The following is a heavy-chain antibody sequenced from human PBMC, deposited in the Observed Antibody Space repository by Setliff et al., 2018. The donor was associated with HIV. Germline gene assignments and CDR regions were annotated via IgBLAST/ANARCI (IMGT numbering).Heavy chain of an antibody. CDR1: GVAISGSTYY. CDR3: GMTWRLFDWGYMDV. J-gene: IGHJ6*03. CDR2: VHYTGSS. V-gene: IGHV4-39*02. Sequence: PSETLSLTCAATGVAISGSTYYWAWIRQSPGRGLQWIGSVHYTGSSYRNPSLKSRLTISIDKSRNHFSLNLTTVTAADTAVYCCGMTWRLFDWGYMDVWGKGTTGTVSS. D-gene: IGHD3-9*01.